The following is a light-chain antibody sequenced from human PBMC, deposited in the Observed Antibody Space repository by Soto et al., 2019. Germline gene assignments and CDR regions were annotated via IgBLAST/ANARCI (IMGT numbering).Light chain of an antibody. Sequence: EIVLTQSPGTLSLSPGERATLSCRASQSDSSSYLAWYQQKPGQAPRLLIYGASSRATGIPDRFSGSGSGTDFTLTISRLEPEDFAVYYCQQYGRSRTFGQGTRLEIK. CDR2: GAS. CDR1: QSDSSSY. V-gene: IGKV3-20*01. CDR3: QQYGRSRT. J-gene: IGKJ5*01.